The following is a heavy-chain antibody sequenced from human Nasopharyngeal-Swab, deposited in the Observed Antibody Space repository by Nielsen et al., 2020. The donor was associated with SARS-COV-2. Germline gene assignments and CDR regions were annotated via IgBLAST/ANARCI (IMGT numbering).Heavy chain of an antibody. V-gene: IGHV3-48*03. CDR3: ARDARSITMVRGVIYNWFDP. J-gene: IGHJ5*02. CDR1: GFTFSSYE. CDR2: ISSSGSTI. D-gene: IGHD3-10*01. Sequence: GESLKISCAASGFTFSSYEMNWVRQAPGKGLEWVSYISSSGSTIYYADSVKGRFTISRDNAKNSLYLQMNSLRAEDTAVYYCARDARSITMVRGVIYNWFDPWGQGTLVTVPS.